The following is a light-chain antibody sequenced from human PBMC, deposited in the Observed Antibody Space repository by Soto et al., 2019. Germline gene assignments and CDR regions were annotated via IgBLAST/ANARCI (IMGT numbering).Light chain of an antibody. V-gene: IGKV3-15*01. CDR2: GAS. CDR3: HHYNNWPQT. CDR1: QSVSTN. J-gene: IGKJ1*01. Sequence: EIVMTQSPATLSVSPGERATLSCRASQSVSTNFAWYQHKPGQAPRLLIYGASTRATGIPARFSGSGSGTEFTLTISSRQSEDFAVYYCHHYNNWPQTFGQGTKVEIK.